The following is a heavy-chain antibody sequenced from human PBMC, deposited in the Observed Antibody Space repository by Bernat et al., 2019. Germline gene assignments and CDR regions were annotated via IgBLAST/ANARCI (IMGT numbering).Heavy chain of an antibody. Sequence: EVQLVESGGGLVQPGGSLRLSCAGSGFTLSDHYMDWIRQAPGKGLEWVGLTRDKAKSYTTEYAASVKVSFTISRDDSGNSLYLQMNSLKSEDTAVYYCARLPTSVVVTADWGQGTLVIVSS. D-gene: IGHD2-21*02. CDR1: GFTLSDHY. CDR2: TRDKAKSYTT. J-gene: IGHJ4*02. CDR3: ARLPTSVVVTAD. V-gene: IGHV3-72*01.